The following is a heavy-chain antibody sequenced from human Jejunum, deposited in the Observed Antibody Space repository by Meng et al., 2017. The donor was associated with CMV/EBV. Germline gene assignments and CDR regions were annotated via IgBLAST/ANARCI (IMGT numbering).Heavy chain of an antibody. Sequence: ERLVGAGGVVGQLGRLLGLSCEASGIIFSYYAMHWGRQAPGKGLEWVAVISNDGSKTYFADSVKDRFTISRDNSKETLFLQMNSLRPEDTAVYYCARELASWCYFDSWGQGTLVTVSS. CDR3: ARELASWCYFDS. V-gene: IGHV3-30-3*01. D-gene: IGHD2-8*01. CDR1: GIIFSYYA. CDR2: ISNDGSKT. J-gene: IGHJ4*02.